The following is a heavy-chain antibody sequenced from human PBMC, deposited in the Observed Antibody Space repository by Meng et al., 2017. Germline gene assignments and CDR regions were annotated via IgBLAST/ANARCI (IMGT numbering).Heavy chain of an antibody. CDR1: GYNFNNDA. CDR2: INAGNGDT. D-gene: IGHD3-3*01. J-gene: IGHJ4*02. Sequence: QVQICQSGADVKEPLGASVKISCKASGYNFNNDAMHWVRQAPGQRLEWMGWINAGNGDTKFSQKFQGRVSISRDTSASTAYMELRSLRFEDTAVYYCATTLNYDFWSGFYYWGQGTLVTVSS. CDR3: ATTLNYDFWSGFYY. V-gene: IGHV1-3*01.